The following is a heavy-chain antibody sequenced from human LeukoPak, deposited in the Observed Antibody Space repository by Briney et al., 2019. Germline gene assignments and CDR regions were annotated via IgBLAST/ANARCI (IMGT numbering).Heavy chain of an antibody. CDR3: ARVRGGYDSRDYYGMDV. CDR2: IKHDGSEK. CDR1: GFIFTNYF. J-gene: IGHJ6*02. V-gene: IGHV3-7*03. D-gene: IGHD5-12*01. Sequence: GGSLRLSCAASGFIFTNYFMSWVRQAPGKGLEWVASIKHDGSEKYYVDSVRGRFTISRDNTMNSLYLQMNSLRAEDTAVYYCARVRGGYDSRDYYGMDVWGQGTTVTVSS.